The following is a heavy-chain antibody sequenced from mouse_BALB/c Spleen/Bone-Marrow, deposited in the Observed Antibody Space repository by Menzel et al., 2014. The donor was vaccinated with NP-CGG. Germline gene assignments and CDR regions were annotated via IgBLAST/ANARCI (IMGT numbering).Heavy chain of an antibody. CDR2: IWSGGST. D-gene: IGHD3-3*01. J-gene: IGHJ3*01. CDR1: GFSLTSYG. CDR3: DRNGDAWFAY. Sequence: QVQLQQSGPGLVQPSQSLSITCTVSGFSLTSYGVHWVRQSPGKGLDWLGVIWSGGSTDYNAAFISRLSIIKDNSKSQVFFKMNSLQANETAIYYCDRNGDAWFAYWGQGTLVTVSA. V-gene: IGHV2-2*02.